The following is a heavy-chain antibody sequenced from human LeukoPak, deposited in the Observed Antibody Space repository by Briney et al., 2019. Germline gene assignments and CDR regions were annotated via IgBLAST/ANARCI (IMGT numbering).Heavy chain of an antibody. V-gene: IGHV3-21*01. CDR3: TTVYRFHYGSGSYHFDY. Sequence: GGSLRLSCAASGFTFSSYSMNWVRQAPGKGLEWVSSISSSSSYIYYADSVKGRFTISRDNAKNSLYLQMNSLRAEDTAVYYCTTVYRFHYGSGSYHFDYWGQGTLVTVSS. D-gene: IGHD3-10*01. J-gene: IGHJ4*02. CDR2: ISSSSSYI. CDR1: GFTFSSYS.